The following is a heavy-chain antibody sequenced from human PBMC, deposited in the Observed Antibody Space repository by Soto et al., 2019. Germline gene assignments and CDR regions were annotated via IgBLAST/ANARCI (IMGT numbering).Heavy chain of an antibody. Sequence: GGSLRLSCAASGFTFSDYYMSWIRQAPGKGLEWVSYISSSGSTIYYADSVKGRFTISRDNSKNTLYLQMNSLRAEDTAVYYCAKDGKNSLFDYWGQGTLVTVSS. CDR2: ISSSGSTI. J-gene: IGHJ4*02. D-gene: IGHD1-26*01. CDR3: AKDGKNSLFDY. CDR1: GFTFSDYY. V-gene: IGHV3-11*01.